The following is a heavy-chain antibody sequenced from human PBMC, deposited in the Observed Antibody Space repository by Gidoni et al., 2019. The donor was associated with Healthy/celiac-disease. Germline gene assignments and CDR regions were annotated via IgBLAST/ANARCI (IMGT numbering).Heavy chain of an antibody. J-gene: IGHJ6*02. Sequence: QVQLVQSGAEVKKPGASVKVSCKVSGYTLTELSMHWVRQAPGKGLEWMGGFDPEDGETIYAQKFQGRVTMTEDTSTDTAYMELSSLRSEDTAVYYCATINVGATKSYYYYGMDVWGQGTTVTVSS. CDR1: GYTLTELS. D-gene: IGHD1-26*01. CDR2: FDPEDGET. CDR3: ATINVGATKSYYYYGMDV. V-gene: IGHV1-24*01.